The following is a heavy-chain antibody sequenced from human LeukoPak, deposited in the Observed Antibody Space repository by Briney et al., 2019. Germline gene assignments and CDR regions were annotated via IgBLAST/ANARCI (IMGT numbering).Heavy chain of an antibody. CDR3: ARDLRYCSSTSCYGGFFDY. D-gene: IGHD2-2*01. J-gene: IGHJ4*02. V-gene: IGHV1-18*01. CDR1: GYTFTSYG. CDR2: VSAYNGNT. Sequence: GASVKVSCKASGYTFTSYGISWVRQAPGQGLEWMGWVSAYNGNTNYAQKLQGRVTMTTDTSTSTAYMELRSLRSDDTAVYYCARDLRYCSSTSCYGGFFDYWGQGTLVTVSS.